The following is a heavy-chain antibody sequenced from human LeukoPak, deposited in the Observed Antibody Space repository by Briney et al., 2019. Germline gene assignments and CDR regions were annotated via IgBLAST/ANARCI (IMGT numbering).Heavy chain of an antibody. Sequence: PSETLSLTCTVSGGSMSSHYWSWIRQAAGKGLEWIGRIFASGRVNYSPSLMSRVTMSLDMSKNQVSLKLTSVTAADTAIYYCAPGATSPIPGAATYTDFWGQGTLVTVSS. D-gene: IGHD6-25*01. CDR2: IFASGRV. CDR1: GGSMSSHY. J-gene: IGHJ4*02. V-gene: IGHV4-4*07. CDR3: APGATSPIPGAATYTDF.